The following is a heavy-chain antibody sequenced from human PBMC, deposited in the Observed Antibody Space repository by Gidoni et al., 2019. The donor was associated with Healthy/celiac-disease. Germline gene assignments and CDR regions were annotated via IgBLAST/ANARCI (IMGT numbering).Heavy chain of an antibody. Sequence: QLQLQESGPGLVKPSETLSLTCTVSGGSISSSSYYLGWIRQPPGKGLEWIGSIYYSGSTYYNPSLKSRVTISVDTSKNQFSLKLSSVTAADTAVYYCATSLGGDYDFWSGYYTSAFDIWGQGTMVTVSS. CDR2: IYYSGST. CDR1: GGSISSSSYY. D-gene: IGHD3-3*01. CDR3: ATSLGGDYDFWSGYYTSAFDI. J-gene: IGHJ3*02. V-gene: IGHV4-39*07.